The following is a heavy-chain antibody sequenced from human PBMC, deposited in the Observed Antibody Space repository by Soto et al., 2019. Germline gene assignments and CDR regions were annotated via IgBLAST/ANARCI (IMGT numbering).Heavy chain of an antibody. Sequence: ASVKVSCKTYGYSFSSYGINWVRQAPGQGLEWMGWINTKTGNRNYAQKLQGRVTMTTDTSTSTAYMELRSLRSDDTAVYYCARDQDTYYYDSSGYYYNYWGQGTLVTVSS. CDR2: INTKTGNR. CDR1: GYSFSSYG. CDR3: ARDQDTYYYDSSGYYYNY. V-gene: IGHV1-18*01. J-gene: IGHJ4*02. D-gene: IGHD3-22*01.